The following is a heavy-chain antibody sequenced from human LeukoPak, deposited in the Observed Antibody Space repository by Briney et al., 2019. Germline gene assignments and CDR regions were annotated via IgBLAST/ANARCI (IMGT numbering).Heavy chain of an antibody. CDR3: ARGGSRIYTSSVLDY. V-gene: IGHV3-11*05. Sequence: PGGSLRLSCAASGFTFSDYFMTWIRQAPGKGLEWLSYITTGGYTNYADSVKGRFTISRDNAKNSLYLQMNSLRAEDTAVYYCARGGSRIYTSSVLDYWGQGTLVTVSS. CDR2: ITTGGYT. D-gene: IGHD6-6*01. CDR1: GFTFSDYF. J-gene: IGHJ4*02.